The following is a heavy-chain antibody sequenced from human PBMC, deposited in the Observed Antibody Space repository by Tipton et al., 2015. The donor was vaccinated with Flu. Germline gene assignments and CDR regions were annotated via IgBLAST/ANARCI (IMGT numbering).Heavy chain of an antibody. CDR1: GGSISSSSYY. CDR2: IYYSGST. CDR3: ASRIEADAFDI. J-gene: IGHJ3*02. Sequence: TLSLTCTVSGGSISSSSYYWGWIRQPPGKGLEWIGSIYYSGSTYYNPSLKSRVTISVDTSKNQFSLKRSSVTAADTAVYYCASRIEADAFDIWGQGTMVTVSS. V-gene: IGHV4-39*01. D-gene: IGHD1-14*01.